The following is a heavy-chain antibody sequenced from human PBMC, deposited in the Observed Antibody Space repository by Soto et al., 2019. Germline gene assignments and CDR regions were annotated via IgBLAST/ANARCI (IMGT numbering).Heavy chain of an antibody. J-gene: IGHJ4*01. Sequence: ASVKVSCKASGYTFQTYDIIWVRQATGQGLEWMGWVTPNSGGTVYAQKFQGRVTMTRDTSISTAYMELSSLRSDDTGIYYCTTDSYSTMIVVRFDYWGHGTLVTVSS. D-gene: IGHD3-22*01. CDR3: TTDSYSTMIVVRFDY. CDR1: GYTFQTYD. V-gene: IGHV1-8*02. CDR2: VTPNSGGT.